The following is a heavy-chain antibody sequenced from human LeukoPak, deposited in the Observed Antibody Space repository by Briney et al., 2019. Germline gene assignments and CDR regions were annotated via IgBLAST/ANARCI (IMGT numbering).Heavy chain of an antibody. CDR1: GFTFNTYS. CDR3: AELGITMIGGV. J-gene: IGHJ6*04. CDR2: IDSSGGYM. D-gene: IGHD3-10*02. Sequence: GGSLRLSCEASGFTFNTYSMNWARQAPGKGLEWVSSIDSSGGYMFYADSVKGRFIISRDNAKDSLYLQMNSLRAEDTAVYYCAELGITMIGGVWGKGTTVTISS. V-gene: IGHV3-21*06.